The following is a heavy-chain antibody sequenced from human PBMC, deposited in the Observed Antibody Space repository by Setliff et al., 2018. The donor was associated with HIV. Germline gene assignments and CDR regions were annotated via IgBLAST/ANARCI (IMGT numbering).Heavy chain of an antibody. Sequence: ASVKVSCKASGGILKNYAINWVRKAHGQGLEWMGGIISTFHTENYAQKFQGRVTLTTDESTGTAYMELSSLRSEDTAVYYCARDRTAGYHYDYGYCVQGTLVTVSS. J-gene: IGHJ4*02. D-gene: IGHD3-16*01. CDR1: GGILKNYA. V-gene: IGHV1-69*05. CDR3: ARDRTAGYHYDYGY. CDR2: IISTFHTE.